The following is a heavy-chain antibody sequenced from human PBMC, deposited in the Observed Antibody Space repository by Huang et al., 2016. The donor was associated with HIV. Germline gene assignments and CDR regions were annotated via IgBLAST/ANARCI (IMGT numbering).Heavy chain of an antibody. J-gene: IGHJ3*02. D-gene: IGHD5-18*01. Sequence: QVQLVESGGGVVQPGRSLRLSCAASGFPFNNPARHWVRQAPGKGLDWVAVIANDGSNNYYADSVKGRFTISRDSSKSTLFLHMTSLRTEDTAVYYCARAKDTWDAYDIWGQGTMVIVSS. V-gene: IGHV3-30-3*01. CDR3: ARAKDTWDAYDI. CDR2: IANDGSNN. CDR1: GFPFNNPA.